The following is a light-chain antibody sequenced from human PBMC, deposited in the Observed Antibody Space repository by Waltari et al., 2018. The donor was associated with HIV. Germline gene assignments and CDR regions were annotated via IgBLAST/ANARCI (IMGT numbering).Light chain of an antibody. CDR2: DAS. CDR3: QQFNTYPIT. V-gene: IGKV1-13*02. J-gene: IGKJ5*01. Sequence: AIQLTQSPSSLSASVGDRVTITCRASQGISSALAWFQQKPGKTPKLLIYDASSLESGVPSRFSGSGSGADFTLTSSSLQPEDFATYDCQQFNTYPITFGQGTRLEIK. CDR1: QGISSA.